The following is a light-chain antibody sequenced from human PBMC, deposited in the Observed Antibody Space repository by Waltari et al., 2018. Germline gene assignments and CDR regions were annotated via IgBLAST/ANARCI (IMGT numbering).Light chain of an antibody. Sequence: DIQMTQSPSSLSASVGDRVTITCRASQGINTYLSWYQQKPGKAPKRLIYYASSLESGVPSRFTGSGSGTDYSLTISSLQPEDIATYYCQQYDNFPYSFGQGTKVEI. CDR3: QQYDNFPYS. CDR1: QGINTY. V-gene: IGKV1-33*01. CDR2: YAS. J-gene: IGKJ2*03.